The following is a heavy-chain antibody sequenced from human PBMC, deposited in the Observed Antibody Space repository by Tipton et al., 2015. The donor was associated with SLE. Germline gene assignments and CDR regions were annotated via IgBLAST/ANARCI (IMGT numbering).Heavy chain of an antibody. D-gene: IGHD4-17*01. Sequence: SLRLSCAASGFTFSSYAMHWVRQAPGEGLEWVAVISYDGSNKYYADSVKGRFTISRDNSKNTLYLQMNSLRAEDTAVYYCARDSPSTTGGGGFDYWGQGTLVTVSS. CDR2: ISYDGSNK. J-gene: IGHJ4*02. CDR3: ARDSPSTTGGGGFDY. V-gene: IGHV3-30*04. CDR1: GFTFSSYA.